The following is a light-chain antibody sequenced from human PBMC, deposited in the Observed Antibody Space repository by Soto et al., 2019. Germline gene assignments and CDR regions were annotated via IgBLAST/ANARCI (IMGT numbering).Light chain of an antibody. CDR3: QQYGNVPIT. CDR2: DIS. V-gene: IGKV1-33*01. CDR1: EDINRY. Sequence: DIQMTQSPSSLSASVGDRVTITCQASEDINRYLNWYQQKPGKAPRLLIYDISNLEVGVPSRFSGSGSGTDFTFTITSLQPEDVATYFCQQYGNVPITFGGGTKVDIK. J-gene: IGKJ4*01.